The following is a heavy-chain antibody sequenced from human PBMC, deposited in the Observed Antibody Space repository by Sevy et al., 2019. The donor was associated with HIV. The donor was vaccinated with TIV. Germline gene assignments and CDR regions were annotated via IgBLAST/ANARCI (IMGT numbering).Heavy chain of an antibody. Sequence: ASVKVSCKASGYTFTSYYIHWVRQAPGQGREWMGWLNPYSGGAKYSQSFQGRVIMTRDTSINTAYMELSSLRSDDTAVYYCAREWEGGAKGMDVWGQGTTVTVSS. V-gene: IGHV1-2*02. D-gene: IGHD2-21*01. J-gene: IGHJ6*02. CDR3: AREWEGGAKGMDV. CDR1: GYTFTSYY. CDR2: LNPYSGGA.